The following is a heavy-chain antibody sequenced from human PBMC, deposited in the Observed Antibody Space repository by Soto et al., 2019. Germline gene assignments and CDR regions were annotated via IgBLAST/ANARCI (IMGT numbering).Heavy chain of an antibody. CDR2: IWYDGSNK. J-gene: IGHJ5*02. V-gene: IGHV3-33*01. D-gene: IGHD6-13*01. CDR1: GFTFSSYG. Sequence: GGSLRLSCAASGFTFSSYGMHWVRQAPGKGLEWVAVIWYDGSNKYYADSVKGRFTISRDNSKNTLYLQMDSLRAEDTAVYYCSRDQQLPDWFDLWGQGTLVIGSS. CDR3: SRDQQLPDWFDL.